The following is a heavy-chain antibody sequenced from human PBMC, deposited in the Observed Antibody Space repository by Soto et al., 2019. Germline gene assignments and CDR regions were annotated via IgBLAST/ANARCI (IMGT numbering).Heavy chain of an antibody. CDR3: AKVSRGPQYCISTSCSLDY. CDR2: ISTSGVST. Sequence: GGSLRLSCAASRFAFSSYAMSWVRQAPGKGLEWVSAISTSGVSTYYADSVKGRFTISRDNSKNTLYLQMNSLRAEDTAVYYCAKVSRGPQYCISTSCSLDYWGQGTLVTVSS. V-gene: IGHV3-23*01. D-gene: IGHD2-2*01. CDR1: RFAFSSYA. J-gene: IGHJ4*02.